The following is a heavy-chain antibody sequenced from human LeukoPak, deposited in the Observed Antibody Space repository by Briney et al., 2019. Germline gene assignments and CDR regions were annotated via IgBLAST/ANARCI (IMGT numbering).Heavy chain of an antibody. CDR1: GFIFSSYA. CDR2: ISGSGGST. Sequence: GGSLRLSCAASGFIFSSYAMSWVRQAPGKGLEWVSAISGSGGSTYYADSVTGRLTISRDNSKNTLYLQMNSLRAEDTAVYYCARSGGGMDDYWGQGTLVTVSS. V-gene: IGHV3-23*01. D-gene: IGHD3-16*01. J-gene: IGHJ4*02. CDR3: ARSGGGMDDY.